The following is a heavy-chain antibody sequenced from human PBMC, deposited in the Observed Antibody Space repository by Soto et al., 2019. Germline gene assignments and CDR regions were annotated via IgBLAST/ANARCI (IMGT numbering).Heavy chain of an antibody. J-gene: IGHJ5*02. Sequence: PSETLSLTSSVSGGSVSSGSYYWRWIRQPPGKGLEWIGYIYYSGSTNYNPSLKSRVTISVDTSKNQFSLKLSSVTAADTAVYYCARGRFGELLYPANWFDPWGQGTLVTVSS. CDR1: GGSVSSGSYY. V-gene: IGHV4-61*01. CDR3: ARGRFGELLYPANWFDP. CDR2: IYYSGST. D-gene: IGHD3-10*01.